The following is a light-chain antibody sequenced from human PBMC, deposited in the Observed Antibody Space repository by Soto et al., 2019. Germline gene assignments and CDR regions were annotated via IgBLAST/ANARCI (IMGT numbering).Light chain of an antibody. CDR3: LQRRNWLM. CDR2: DAS. V-gene: IGKV3-11*01. CDR1: QSVRSY. Sequence: EIVLTQSPATLSLSPGERATLSCRASQSVRSYLAWYKQNPGPAPRLLIYDASNRATGIPARFSISGSCTVFTLTIRTREPEDFSVYYCLQRRNWLMFGQGTKVEIK. J-gene: IGKJ1*01.